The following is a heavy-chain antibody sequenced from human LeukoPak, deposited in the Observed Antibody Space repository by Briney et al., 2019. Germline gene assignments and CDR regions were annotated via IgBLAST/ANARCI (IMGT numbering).Heavy chain of an antibody. CDR3: ARDRGYSYGYYYGMDV. CDR1: GYTFTSYG. D-gene: IGHD5-18*01. CDR2: ISAYNGNT. J-gene: IGHJ6*02. Sequence: ASVTVSCTASGYTFTSYGISWVRQAPGQGLEWMGWISAYNGNTNYAQKLQGRVTMTTDTSTSTAYMELRSLRSDDTAVYYCARDRGYSYGYYYGMDVWGQGTTVTVSS. V-gene: IGHV1-18*01.